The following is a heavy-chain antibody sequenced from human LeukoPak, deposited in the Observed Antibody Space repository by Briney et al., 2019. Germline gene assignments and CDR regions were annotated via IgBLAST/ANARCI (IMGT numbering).Heavy chain of an antibody. V-gene: IGHV1-46*01. CDR1: GYTFTSYY. D-gene: IGHD1-26*01. CDR3: AKDTAPLGATKEFDH. Sequence: ASVKVSCKASGYTFTSYYMHWVRQAPGQGLEWMGIINPSGGSTSYAQKFQGRVTMTRDMSTSTVYMELSSLRSEDTAVYYCAKDTAPLGATKEFDHWGQGTLVTVSS. CDR2: INPSGGST. J-gene: IGHJ4*02.